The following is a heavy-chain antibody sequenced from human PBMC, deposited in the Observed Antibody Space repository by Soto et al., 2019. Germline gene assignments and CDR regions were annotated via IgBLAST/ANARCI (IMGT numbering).Heavy chain of an antibody. CDR2: ISYDGSNK. D-gene: IGHD3-3*01. V-gene: IGHV3-30*18. J-gene: IGHJ4*02. Sequence: QVQLVESGGGVVQPGRSLRLSCAASGFTFSSYGMHWVRQAPGKGLEWVAVISYDGSNKYYADSVKGRFTISRDNSKNTLYLQMNSLRAEDTAVYYCAKDTVRFLEWLLPSEDYFDYWGQGTLVTVSS. CDR3: AKDTVRFLEWLLPSEDYFDY. CDR1: GFTFSSYG.